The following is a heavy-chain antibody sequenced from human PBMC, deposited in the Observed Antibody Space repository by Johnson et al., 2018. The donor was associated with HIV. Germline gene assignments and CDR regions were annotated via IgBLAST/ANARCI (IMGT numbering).Heavy chain of an antibody. CDR2: INWNGGST. D-gene: IGHD6-13*01. J-gene: IGHJ3*02. CDR3: ARYSSSSRDTFDI. Sequence: EVQLVESGGGVVRPGGSLRLSCAVSGFTFEDYGISWVRQAPGKGLEWVSDINWNGGSTDYADSVKGRFTISRDNAKNSLYLQMNSLRAEDTAVYYCARYSSSSRDTFDIWGQGTMVTVSS. V-gene: IGHV3-20*04. CDR1: GFTFEDYG.